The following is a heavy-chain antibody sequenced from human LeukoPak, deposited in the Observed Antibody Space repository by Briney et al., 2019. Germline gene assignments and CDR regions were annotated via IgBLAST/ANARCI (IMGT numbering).Heavy chain of an antibody. D-gene: IGHD6-13*01. Sequence: ASVKVSCKASGYTFTSYYMHWVRQAPGQGLEWMGIINPSGGSTSYAQKFQGRVTMTRDTPTSTVYMELSSLRSEDTAVYYCATGAGIAAAGPKADYWGQGTLVTVSS. CDR2: INPSGGST. J-gene: IGHJ4*02. CDR1: GYTFTSYY. CDR3: ATGAGIAAAGPKADY. V-gene: IGHV1-46*01.